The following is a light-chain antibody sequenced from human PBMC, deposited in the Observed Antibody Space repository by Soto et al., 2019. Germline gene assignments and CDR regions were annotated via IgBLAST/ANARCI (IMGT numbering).Light chain of an antibody. V-gene: IGKV1-5*03. J-gene: IGKJ1*01. Sequence: DIQMTQSPSTLSASVGDRVTITCRASQSISSWLAWYQQKPGKAPKLLIYKASSLESGDPSRFSGSGSGTEFTLTISSLQPDDFATYYCQQHNSSPWTFGQGTKVEIK. CDR3: QQHNSSPWT. CDR2: KAS. CDR1: QSISSW.